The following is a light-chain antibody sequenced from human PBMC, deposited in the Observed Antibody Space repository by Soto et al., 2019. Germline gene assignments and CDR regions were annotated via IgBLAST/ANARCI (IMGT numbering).Light chain of an antibody. CDR1: SSNIESNT. CDR2: SNN. J-gene: IGLJ3*02. CDR3: ATWDGSLNDWV. V-gene: IGLV1-44*01. Sequence: QSVLTQPPSASGTPGQRVTIACSGGSSNIESNTVNCYQQVPGTAPKLIVYSNNQRPSGVPDRFSGSQAGTSASLAISGLQSEDEAYYYCATWDGSLNDWVIGGGTKVTVL.